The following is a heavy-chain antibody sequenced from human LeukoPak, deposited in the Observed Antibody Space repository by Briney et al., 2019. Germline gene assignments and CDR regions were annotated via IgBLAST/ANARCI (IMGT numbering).Heavy chain of an antibody. CDR2: ISGSGAGT. CDR1: GFTFSGYA. V-gene: IGHV3-23*01. J-gene: IGHJ4*02. CDR3: AKMVREFYTISYYFDY. D-gene: IGHD2-8*01. Sequence: GGSLRLSCAASGFTFSGYAMNWVRQAPGRGLEWVSGISGSGAGTYYADSVKGRFTISRDNSKNTLYLQINSLRADDTAVYYCAKMVREFYTISYYFDYWGQGTLVSVCS.